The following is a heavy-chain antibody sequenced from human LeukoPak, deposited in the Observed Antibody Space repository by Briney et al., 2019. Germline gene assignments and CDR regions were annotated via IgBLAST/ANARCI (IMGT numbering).Heavy chain of an antibody. CDR1: GGSISSGGYY. Sequence: PSETLSLTCTVSGGSISSGGYYWSWIRQPPGKGLEWIGYIYHSGGTYYNPSLKSRVTISVDRSKNQFSLKLSSVTAADTAVYYCARVAITGLDYWGQGTLVTVSS. D-gene: IGHD1-20*01. CDR3: ARVAITGLDY. J-gene: IGHJ4*02. V-gene: IGHV4-30-2*01. CDR2: IYHSGGT.